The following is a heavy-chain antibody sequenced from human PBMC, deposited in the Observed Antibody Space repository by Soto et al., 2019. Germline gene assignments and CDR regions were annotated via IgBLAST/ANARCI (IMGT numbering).Heavy chain of an antibody. CDR2: ISSSSIYI. CDR3: ARDAYYDSSGYTQGWFDP. D-gene: IGHD3-22*01. Sequence: EVQLVESGGGLVKPGGSLRLSCAASGFTFSSYSMTWVRQAPGKGLEWVSSISSSSIYIYYADSVKGRFTISRDNAKNSLYLQMNSLRAEDTAVYYCARDAYYDSSGYTQGWFDPWGQGTLVTVSS. V-gene: IGHV3-21*01. J-gene: IGHJ5*02. CDR1: GFTFSSYS.